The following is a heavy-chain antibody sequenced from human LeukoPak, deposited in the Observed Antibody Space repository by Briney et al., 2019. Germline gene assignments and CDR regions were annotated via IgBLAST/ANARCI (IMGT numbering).Heavy chain of an antibody. V-gene: IGHV1-46*01. Sequence: ASVKVSCKAPGYTFTSYYMHWVRQAPGQGLEWMGIINPGGGSTSYAQKFQGRVTMTRDTSTSTVYMELSSLRSEDTAVYYCARDKYYGSGSYYDYYYYGMDVWGKGTTVTVSS. CDR2: INPGGGST. J-gene: IGHJ6*04. D-gene: IGHD3-10*01. CDR1: GYTFTSYY. CDR3: ARDKYYGSGSYYDYYYYGMDV.